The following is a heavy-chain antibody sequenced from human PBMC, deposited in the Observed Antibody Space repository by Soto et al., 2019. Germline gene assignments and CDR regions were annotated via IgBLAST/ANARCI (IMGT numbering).Heavy chain of an antibody. V-gene: IGHV4-34*01. CDR1: GGSFSGYY. CDR2: INHSGST. Sequence: SETLSLTCAVYGGSFSGYYWSWIRQPPGKGLEWIGEINHSGSTNYNPSLKSRVTISVDTSKNQFSLKLSSVTAADTAVYYCANTVVPAAHFDYWGQGTLVTVSS. CDR3: ANTVVPAAHFDY. J-gene: IGHJ4*02. D-gene: IGHD2-2*01.